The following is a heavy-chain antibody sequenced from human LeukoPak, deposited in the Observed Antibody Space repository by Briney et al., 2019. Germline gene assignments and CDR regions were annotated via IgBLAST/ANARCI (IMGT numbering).Heavy chain of an antibody. Sequence: PSETLSLTCTVSGSSISSYYWSWIRQPPGKGLEWIGYIYYSGSTNYNPSLKSRVTISVDTSKNQFSLKLSSVTAADTAVYYCARDCSGGSCYGAFDIWGQGTMVTVSS. CDR1: GSSISSYY. J-gene: IGHJ3*02. D-gene: IGHD2-15*01. CDR2: IYYSGST. CDR3: ARDCSGGSCYGAFDI. V-gene: IGHV4-59*01.